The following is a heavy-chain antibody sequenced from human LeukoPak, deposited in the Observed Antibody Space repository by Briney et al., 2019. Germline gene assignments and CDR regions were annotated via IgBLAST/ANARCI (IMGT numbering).Heavy chain of an antibody. CDR3: TTAIDYYDSSGYYYYFDY. CDR1: GFTFSNAW. V-gene: IGHV3-15*01. J-gene: IGHJ4*02. D-gene: IGHD3-22*01. Sequence: GGSLRLSCAASGFTFSNAWMSWVRQAPGKGLEWVGRIKSKTDGGTTDYAAPGKGRFTLSRDDSKNTLYLQMNSLKTEDTAVYYCTTAIDYYDSSGYYYYFDYWGQGTLVTVSS. CDR2: IKSKTDGGTT.